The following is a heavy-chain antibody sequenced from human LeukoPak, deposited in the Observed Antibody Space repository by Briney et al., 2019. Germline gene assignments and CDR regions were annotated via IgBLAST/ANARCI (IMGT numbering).Heavy chain of an antibody. D-gene: IGHD6-19*01. CDR2: ISWNSGSI. CDR3: AKDYSSGPIDAFDI. J-gene: IGHJ3*02. CDR1: GFTFDDYA. V-gene: IGHV3-9*01. Sequence: PGRSLRLSCAASGFTFDDYAMHWVRQAPGKGLEWVSGISWNSGSIGYADSVKGRFTISRDNAKNSLYLQMNSLRAEGTALYYCAKDYSSGPIDAFDIWGQGTMVTVSS.